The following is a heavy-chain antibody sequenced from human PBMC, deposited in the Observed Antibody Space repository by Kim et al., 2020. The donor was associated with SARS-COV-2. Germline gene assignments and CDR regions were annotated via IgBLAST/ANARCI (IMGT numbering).Heavy chain of an antibody. J-gene: IGHJ3*02. V-gene: IGHV3-7*01. D-gene: IGHD3-10*01. CDR2: EK. CDR3: ARRSSGAFDI. Sequence: EKYYVDSVKGRFTISRDNAKNSLYLQMNSLRAEDTAVYYCARRSSGAFDIWGQGTMVTVSS.